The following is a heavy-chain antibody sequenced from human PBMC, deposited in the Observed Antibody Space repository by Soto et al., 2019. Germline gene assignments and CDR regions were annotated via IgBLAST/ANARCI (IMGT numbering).Heavy chain of an antibody. J-gene: IGHJ4*02. CDR1: GFTFSSYS. CDR2: ISSSSSYI. Sequence: GGSLRLSCAASGFTFSSYSMNWVRQAPGKGLEWVSSISSSSSYIYYADSVKGRFTISRDNAKNSLYLQMNSLRAEDTAVYYCASSRSYYDILTGYTTEIFDYWGQGTLVTVSS. D-gene: IGHD3-9*01. V-gene: IGHV3-21*01. CDR3: ASSRSYYDILTGYTTEIFDY.